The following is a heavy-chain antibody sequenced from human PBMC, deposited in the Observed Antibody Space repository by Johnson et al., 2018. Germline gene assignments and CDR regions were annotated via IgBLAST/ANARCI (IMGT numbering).Heavy chain of an antibody. J-gene: IGHJ6*03. Sequence: VQLVESGAEVKKPGASVKVSCKASGYTFTSYDINWVRPATGQGLEWMGWMNPNRGNTGDAQKFQGRVTMTRNTSISTADMELSSLRSEDTAVYYCATGSGSYGPYYYYMDVWGKGTTVTVSS. D-gene: IGHD3-10*01. CDR2: MNPNRGNT. CDR3: ATGSGSYGPYYYYMDV. V-gene: IGHV1-8*01. CDR1: GYTFTSYD.